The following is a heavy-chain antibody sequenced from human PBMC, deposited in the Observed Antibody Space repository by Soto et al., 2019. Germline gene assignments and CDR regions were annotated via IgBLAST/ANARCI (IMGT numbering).Heavy chain of an antibody. V-gene: IGHV4-30-4*01. J-gene: IGHJ6*02. CDR3: SRWLRYGMDV. CDR2: IYYSGST. D-gene: IGHD5-12*01. CDR1: GGSVSSGYYY. Sequence: SETLSLTCTVSGGSVSSGYYYGSWIRQPPGKGLEWIGYIYYSGSTYYNPSPKSRVTISVDTSKNQFSLKLSSVTAPDTAVYYCSRWLRYGMDVWGQGTTVTYSS.